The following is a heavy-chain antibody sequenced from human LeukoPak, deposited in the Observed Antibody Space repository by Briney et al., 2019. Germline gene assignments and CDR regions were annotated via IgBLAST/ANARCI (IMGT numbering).Heavy chain of an antibody. CDR1: GYTFTSYG. CDR3: AGSLGYCTSNVCYLKY. Sequence: ASVKVSCKASGYTFTSYGISWVRQAPGQGLEWMGWISAYNGNTHYAQKFQGRVTMTTDTYTNTAYMELRSLRSDDTAVYYCAGSLGYCTSNVCYLKYWGQGTLVTVSS. J-gene: IGHJ4*02. D-gene: IGHD2-8*01. CDR2: ISAYNGNT. V-gene: IGHV1-18*01.